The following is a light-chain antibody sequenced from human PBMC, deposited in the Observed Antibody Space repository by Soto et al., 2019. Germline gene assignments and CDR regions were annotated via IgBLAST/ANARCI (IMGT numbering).Light chain of an antibody. V-gene: IGKV3-11*01. CDR3: QQRSNWPR. CDR2: EAL. CDR1: RSISTY. Sequence: ETVLTQSPATLSLSPGERATLSFSASRSISTYLAWYQQKPGQAPRLLIYEALNRATGIPARFSGSGSGTDFTLPISSLEPEDFAVYYCQQRSNWPRFGQGTRLEIK. J-gene: IGKJ5*01.